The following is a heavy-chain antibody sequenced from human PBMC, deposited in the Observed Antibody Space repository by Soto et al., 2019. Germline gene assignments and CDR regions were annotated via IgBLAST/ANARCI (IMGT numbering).Heavy chain of an antibody. D-gene: IGHD1-1*01. CDR3: ARVSRNWNDAFDI. CDR1: GFTFGSYW. V-gene: IGHV3-74*01. J-gene: IGHJ3*02. CDR2: INSDGSST. Sequence: GGSRRLSCAPFGFTFGSYWMHWVRQLQGKGLGWVSRINSDGSSTSYADSVKGRFTISRDNAKNTLYLQMNSLRAEDTAVYYCARVSRNWNDAFDIWGQGTMVTVSS.